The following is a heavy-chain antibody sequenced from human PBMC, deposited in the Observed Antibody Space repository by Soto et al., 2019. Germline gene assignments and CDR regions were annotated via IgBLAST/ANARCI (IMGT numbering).Heavy chain of an antibody. V-gene: IGHV1-69*13. CDR1: GGTFSSYA. J-gene: IGHJ3*02. Sequence: SVKVSCKASGGTFSSYAISWVRQAPGQGLEWMGGIIPIFGTANYAQKFQGRVTITADESTSTAYMELSSLRSEDTAVYYCARGGPPSDAFDIWGQGTMVTVSS. CDR3: ARGGPPSDAFDI. CDR2: IIPIFGTA.